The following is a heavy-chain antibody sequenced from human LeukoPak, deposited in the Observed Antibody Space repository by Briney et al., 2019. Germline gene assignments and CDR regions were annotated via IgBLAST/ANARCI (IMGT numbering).Heavy chain of an antibody. CDR2: IRHDLSQI. CDR1: GFTFSTIH. CDR3: VKDNPVLAY. V-gene: IGHV3-30*02. J-gene: IGHJ4*02. D-gene: IGHD6-6*01. Sequence: PGGSLRLSCEVSGFTFSTIHMHWVRPTPGKELDGVAYIRHDLSQIDYGDSMKGRFTIYIDNSKNTLYLQMNSLRPEDTAIYYCVKDNPVLAYWGQGTLVTVSS.